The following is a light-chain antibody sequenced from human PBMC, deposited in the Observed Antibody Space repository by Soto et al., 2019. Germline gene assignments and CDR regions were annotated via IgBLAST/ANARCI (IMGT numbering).Light chain of an antibody. CDR3: QQYGSSGT. Sequence: EIVLTQSPGTLSLSSGERATLSCRASQSVSNNYLAWYKQKPGQAPRLLIYGASNRATGIPDRFGGSGSGTDLTLTIRRLEPEDFAVDYCQQYGSSGTVGQGTKVEIK. J-gene: IGKJ1*01. CDR2: GAS. V-gene: IGKV3-20*01. CDR1: QSVSNNY.